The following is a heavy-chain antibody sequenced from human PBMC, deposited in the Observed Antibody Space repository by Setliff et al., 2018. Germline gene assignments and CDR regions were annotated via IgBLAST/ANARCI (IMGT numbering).Heavy chain of an antibody. CDR1: GYTFTSYD. Sequence: GASVKVSCKASGYTFTSYDINWVRQAPGQGLEWMGGIIPIFGTANYAQKFQGRVTITADESTSTAYMELSSLRSEDTAVYYCARDRPPGIAAAGSPNWFDPWGQGTLVTVSS. J-gene: IGHJ5*02. CDR3: ARDRPPGIAAAGSPNWFDP. CDR2: IIPIFGTA. D-gene: IGHD6-13*01. V-gene: IGHV1-69*13.